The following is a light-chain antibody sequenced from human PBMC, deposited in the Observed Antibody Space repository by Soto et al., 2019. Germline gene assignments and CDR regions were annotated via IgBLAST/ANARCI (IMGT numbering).Light chain of an antibody. CDR2: GAS. V-gene: IGKV3-20*01. Sequence: EIVLTQSPGTLSLSPGERATLSCRASQSVSSSYLAWYQQKPGQAPRLLIYGASSRATGIPDRFSGSGSGTNSTLTISRLEPEDFAVYYCQHYSTSPLTFGGGTKVEIK. CDR3: QHYSTSPLT. CDR1: QSVSSSY. J-gene: IGKJ4*01.